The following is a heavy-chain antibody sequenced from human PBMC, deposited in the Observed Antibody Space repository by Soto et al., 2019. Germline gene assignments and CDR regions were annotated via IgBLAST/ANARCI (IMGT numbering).Heavy chain of an antibody. CDR1: GASFSGYY. Sequence: SETLSLTCSVYGASFSGYYWSWIRQSPGKGLEWIGEIHHSGSTHYNPSLKSRLTFSIDESQSQFYMMLTSVTAADTALYFCARGHSTSGYDSWGQGSLVTVS. CDR3: ARGHSTSGYDS. V-gene: IGHV4-34*01. CDR2: IHHSGST. J-gene: IGHJ4*02. D-gene: IGHD6-6*01.